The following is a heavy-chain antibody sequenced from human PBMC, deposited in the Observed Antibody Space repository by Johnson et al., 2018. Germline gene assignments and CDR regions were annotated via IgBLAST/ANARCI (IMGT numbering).Heavy chain of an antibody. D-gene: IGHD6-19*01. J-gene: IGHJ4*02. V-gene: IGHV4-59*01. CDR2: IYYSGST. CDR3: ARVSDGDSIIAVDQYYYFDY. CDR1: VGSISSYY. Sequence: QVQLQESGPGLVKPSETLSLTCTVSVGSISSYYWSWIRQPPGKGLEWIGYIYYSGSTNYNPSLKSRVTISVDTSKNQFSLKLSSVTAADTAVYYCARVSDGDSIIAVDQYYYFDYWGQGTLVTGSS.